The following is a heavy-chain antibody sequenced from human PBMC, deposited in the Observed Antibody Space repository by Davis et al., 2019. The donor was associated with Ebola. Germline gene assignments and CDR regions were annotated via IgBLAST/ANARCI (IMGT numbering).Heavy chain of an antibody. CDR1: GGSFSGYY. CDR2: INHSGTT. CDR3: ARGASLWLRWGRNWFDP. V-gene: IGHV4-34*01. D-gene: IGHD5-12*01. J-gene: IGHJ5*02. Sequence: MPSETLSLTCAVYGGSFSGYYWIWIRQPPGKGLEWIGEINHSGTTNFNPSLKSRVTISVDTSKKQFSLKLTSVTAADTAVYYCARGASLWLRWGRNWFDPWGQGTLVTVSS.